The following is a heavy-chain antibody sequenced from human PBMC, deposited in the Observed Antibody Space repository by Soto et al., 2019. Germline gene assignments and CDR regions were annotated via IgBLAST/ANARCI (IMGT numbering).Heavy chain of an antibody. CDR1: GGSINSRYW. CDR3: ARGQNGSGNYYTRYFDY. J-gene: IGHJ4*02. V-gene: IGHV4-4*02. D-gene: IGHD3-10*01. CDR2: IYHSGST. Sequence: SETLSLTSAVSGGSINSRYWWRWVRQSPGKGLEWIGEIYHSGSTNYNPSLKSRVTISVDKSKNQFSLNLSSVTAADTAVYYCARGQNGSGNYYTRYFDYWGQGTLVTVS.